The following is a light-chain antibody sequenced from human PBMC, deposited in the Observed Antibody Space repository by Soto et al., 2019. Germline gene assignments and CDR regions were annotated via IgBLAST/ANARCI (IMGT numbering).Light chain of an antibody. Sequence: EIVLTQSPGTLSLSPGERATLSCSASQSVSSSYLAWYQQKPGQAPRLLIYGASSRATGIPDRFSGSGSRTDLTVTNSRRRREDFTVNYCQRYGGSPPVTFGQGTKVDIK. CDR3: QRYGGSPPVT. V-gene: IGKV3-20*01. J-gene: IGKJ3*01. CDR1: QSVSSSY. CDR2: GAS.